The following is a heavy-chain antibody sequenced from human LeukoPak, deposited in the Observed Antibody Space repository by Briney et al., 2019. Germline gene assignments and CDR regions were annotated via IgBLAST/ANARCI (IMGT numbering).Heavy chain of an antibody. CDR1: GGPISISSYY. CDR3: ARLFGVVTYFDY. Sequence: SETLSLTCTVSGGPISISSYYGGWFGNPPGRGREWIGSIYYSGSTYYNPSLKSRVTISVDTSKNQFSLKLSSVTAADTAVYYCARLFGVVTYFDYWGQGTLVTVSS. J-gene: IGHJ4*02. CDR2: IYYSGST. D-gene: IGHD3-3*01. V-gene: IGHV4-39*01.